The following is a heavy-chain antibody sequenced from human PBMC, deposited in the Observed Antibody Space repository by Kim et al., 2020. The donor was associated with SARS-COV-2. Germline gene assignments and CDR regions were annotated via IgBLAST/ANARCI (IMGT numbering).Heavy chain of an antibody. CDR2: IYYSGST. J-gene: IGHJ4*02. CDR3: ARHNVLLWFGEFNY. D-gene: IGHD3-10*01. CDR1: GGSISSYY. Sequence: SETLSLTCTVSGGSISSYYWSWIRQPPGKGLEWIGYIYYSGSTNYNPSLKRRVTISVDTTKNQFSLKLSSVTAADTAVYYCARHNVLLWFGEFNYWGQGTRVTVSS. V-gene: IGHV4-59*08.